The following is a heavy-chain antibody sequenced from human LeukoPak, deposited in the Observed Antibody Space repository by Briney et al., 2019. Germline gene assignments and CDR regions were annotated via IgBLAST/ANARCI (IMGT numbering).Heavy chain of an antibody. V-gene: IGHV1-18*01. J-gene: IGHJ5*02. CDR2: ISAYNGNT. CDR1: GYTFTSYG. CDR3: ARGPGVVPSQPYNWFDP. Sequence: SVKVSCKASGYTFTSYGISRVRQAPGQGLEWMGWISAYNGNTNYAQKLQGRVTMTTDTSTSTAYMELRSLRSDDTAVYYCARGPGVVPSQPYNWFDPWGQGTLVTVSS. D-gene: IGHD2-2*01.